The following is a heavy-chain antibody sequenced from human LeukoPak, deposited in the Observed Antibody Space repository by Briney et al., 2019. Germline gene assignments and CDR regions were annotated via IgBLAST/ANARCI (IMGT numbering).Heavy chain of an antibody. CDR3: ARREVEMRASASGNWLGP. V-gene: IGHV4-59*08. CDR1: GGSISSSY. Sequence: SETLSLTCTVSGGSISSSYWNWVRQPPGKGLGWIGRISYSGTTNYNPSLKSRVTISSDTSKNQFSLKLTSVTAADTAVYYCARREVEMRASASGNWLGPWGQGTLVTVSS. D-gene: IGHD3-10*01. J-gene: IGHJ5*02. CDR2: ISYSGTT.